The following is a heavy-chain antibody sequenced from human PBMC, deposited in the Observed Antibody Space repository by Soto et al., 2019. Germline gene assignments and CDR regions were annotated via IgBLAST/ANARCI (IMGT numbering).Heavy chain of an antibody. CDR1: GFSFGISA. CDR2: IRSIPYGGTT. D-gene: IGHD1-1*01. J-gene: IGHJ1*01. CDR3: GGGAVGRAPLQH. Sequence: GGSLRLSCTPAGFSFGISAISWVRQAPGKGLEWVGFIRSIPYGGTTEIAASVKGRFSLSRDDSKNIAYLQMNSLTTEDTAVYYCGGGAVGRAPLQHWSQGTLVTVSS. V-gene: IGHV3-49*04.